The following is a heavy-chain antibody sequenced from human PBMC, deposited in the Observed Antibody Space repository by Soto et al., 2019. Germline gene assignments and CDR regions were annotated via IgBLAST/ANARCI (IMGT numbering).Heavy chain of an antibody. V-gene: IGHV4-59*01. Sequence: SETLSLTCTVSGGSISSYYWSWIRQPPGKGLEWIGYIYYSGSTNYNPSLKSRVTISVDTSKNQFSLKLSSVTAADTAVYYCARSQFRYYGSGSYGYYYYMDVWGKGTTVTVSS. CDR3: ARSQFRYYGSGSYGYYYYMDV. D-gene: IGHD3-10*01. J-gene: IGHJ6*03. CDR1: GGSISSYY. CDR2: IYYSGST.